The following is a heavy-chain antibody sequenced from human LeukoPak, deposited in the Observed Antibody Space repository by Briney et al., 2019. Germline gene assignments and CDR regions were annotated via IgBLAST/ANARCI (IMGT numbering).Heavy chain of an antibody. CDR3: ARDTIVGALV. Sequence: GGSLRLSCAASGFTLSNYSMHWVRQAPGKGLEWVAVISYDGSYKYYADSVKGRFTISRDNSKNTLYLQMNSLRAEDTAVYYCARDTIVGALVWGQGTLVTVSS. V-gene: IGHV3-30*04. CDR2: ISYDGSYK. D-gene: IGHD1-26*01. J-gene: IGHJ4*02. CDR1: GFTLSNYS.